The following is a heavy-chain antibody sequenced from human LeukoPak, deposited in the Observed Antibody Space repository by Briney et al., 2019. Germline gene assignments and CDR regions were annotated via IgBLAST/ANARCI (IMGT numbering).Heavy chain of an antibody. V-gene: IGHV1-18*01. CDR3: ARAGVVVTAMGDY. CDR1: GYSFTSYG. Sequence: ASVKVSFKASGYSFTSYGFSWVRQAPGQGLEWMAWISAYNGNTNYAQKFQGRVTMTTDTATSTAYMELRSLRSDDTAVYYCARAGVVVTAMGDYWGQGTLVTVSS. CDR2: ISAYNGNT. D-gene: IGHD2-21*02. J-gene: IGHJ4*02.